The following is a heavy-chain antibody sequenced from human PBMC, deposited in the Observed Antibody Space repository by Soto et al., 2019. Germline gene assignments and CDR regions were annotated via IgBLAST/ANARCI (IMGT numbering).Heavy chain of an antibody. CDR1: GFTFSSYA. J-gene: IGHJ5*02. CDR3: ARVGRSRSEAARYYDSPWS. D-gene: IGHD3-22*01. CDR2: ISYDGSNK. V-gene: IGHV3-30-3*01. Sequence: RRLSCAASGFTFSSYAMHWVRQAPGKGLEWVAVISYDGSNKYYADSVKGRFTISRGNSKNTLYLQMNSQRAEDTAVYYCARVGRSRSEAARYYDSPWSWRQGTPVDVSS.